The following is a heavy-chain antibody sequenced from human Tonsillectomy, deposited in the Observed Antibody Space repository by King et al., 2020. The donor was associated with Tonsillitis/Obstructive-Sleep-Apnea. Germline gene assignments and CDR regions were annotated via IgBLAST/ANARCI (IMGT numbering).Heavy chain of an antibody. J-gene: IGHJ6*03. CDR2: IYSGGST. V-gene: IGHV3-66*01. CDR3: ARGSSRPYYYYYMDV. D-gene: IGHD6-13*01. CDR1: GFTVNSNY. Sequence: VQLVESGGGLVQPGGSLRLSCAASGFTVNSNYMSWVRQAPGEGLEWVSVIYSGGSTYYADSVKGRFTTSRDNSKNTVYLQMNSLRGEDTAVYYCARGSSRPYYYYYMDVWGEGTTVTVSS.